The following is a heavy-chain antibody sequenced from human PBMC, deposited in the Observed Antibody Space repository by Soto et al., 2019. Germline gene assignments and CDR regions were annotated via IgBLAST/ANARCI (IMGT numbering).Heavy chain of an antibody. CDR2: INHSGST. D-gene: IGHD3-16*01. V-gene: IGHV4-34*01. Sequence: SETLSLTCAVYGGSFSGYYWSWIRQPPGKGLEWIGEINHSGSTNYNPSLKSRVTISVDTSKNQFSLKLSSVTAADTAVYDCARDSAGEGEGTTGWFDPWGQGTLVTVSS. CDR1: GGSFSGYY. CDR3: ARDSAGEGEGTTGWFDP. J-gene: IGHJ5*02.